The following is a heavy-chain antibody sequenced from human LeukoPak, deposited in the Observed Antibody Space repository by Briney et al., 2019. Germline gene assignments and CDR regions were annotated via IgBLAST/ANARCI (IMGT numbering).Heavy chain of an antibody. J-gene: IGHJ4*02. V-gene: IGHV4-59*08. CDR3: ARMGNPSTVTADY. CDR2: IYYSGST. D-gene: IGHD4-17*01. CDR1: GGSLRSYY. Sequence: SETLSLTCTVSGGSLRSYYWSWIRQPPGKGLEWIGYIYYSGSTIYNPSLMSRVPISVDTSKNQFSLKMNSVTAADTAVYYCARMGNPSTVTADYWGQGTLVTVSS.